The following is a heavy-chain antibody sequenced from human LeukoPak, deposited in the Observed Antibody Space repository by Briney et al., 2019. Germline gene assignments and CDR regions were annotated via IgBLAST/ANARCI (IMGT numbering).Heavy chain of an antibody. CDR2: ISSDESST. Sequence: GGSLRLSCAASGFTLSSYWMHWVRQAPGKGLVWVSRISSDESSTSYADSVKGRFTISRDNAKNSLYLQMNSLRADDTAVYYCARDGYTSGYLKALDYWGQETLPPVPS. D-gene: IGHD5-18*01. J-gene: IGHJ4*02. CDR1: GFTLSSYW. V-gene: IGHV3-74*01. CDR3: ARDGYTSGYLKALDY.